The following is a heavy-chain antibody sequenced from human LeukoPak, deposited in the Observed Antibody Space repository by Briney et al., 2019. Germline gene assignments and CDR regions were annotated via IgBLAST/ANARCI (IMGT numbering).Heavy chain of an antibody. CDR1: GFTFSSYS. J-gene: IGHJ5*02. Sequence: GGSLRLSCAASGFTFSSYSMNWVRQAPGKGLEWVSSISSSSSYIYYADSVKGRFTISRDNAKNSLYLQMNSLRAEDTAVYYCARGRYCSSTSCRNWFYPWGQGTLVTVSS. CDR3: ARGRYCSSTSCRNWFYP. V-gene: IGHV3-21*01. D-gene: IGHD2-2*01. CDR2: ISSSSSYI.